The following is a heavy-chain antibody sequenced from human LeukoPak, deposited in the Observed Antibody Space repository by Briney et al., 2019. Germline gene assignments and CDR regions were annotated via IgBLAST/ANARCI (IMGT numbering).Heavy chain of an antibody. CDR2: ISGSGGST. Sequence: GGSLRLSCAASGFIFSSYAMSWVRQAPGKGLEWVSAISGSGGSTYYADSVKGRFTISRDNSKNTLYLQMNSLRAEDTAVYYCAKGPSSGWYYFDYWGQGTLVTVSS. V-gene: IGHV3-23*01. CDR3: AKGPSSGWYYFDY. J-gene: IGHJ4*02. CDR1: GFIFSSYA. D-gene: IGHD6-19*01.